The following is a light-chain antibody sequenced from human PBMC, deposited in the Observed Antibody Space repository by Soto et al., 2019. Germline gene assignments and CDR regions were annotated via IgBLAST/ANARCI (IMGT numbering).Light chain of an antibody. Sequence: QSALTQPASVSASPGQSITIPCTGTSSDVGSYNLVSWFQQHPGKVPKLLIYEGTKRPSGLSDRFSGSKSGTTASLTIFGLEAEDEAHYYCSSYASSSTYVFGTGTKVT. J-gene: IGLJ1*01. CDR3: SSYASSSTYV. CDR2: EGT. V-gene: IGLV2-14*02. CDR1: SSDVGSYNL.